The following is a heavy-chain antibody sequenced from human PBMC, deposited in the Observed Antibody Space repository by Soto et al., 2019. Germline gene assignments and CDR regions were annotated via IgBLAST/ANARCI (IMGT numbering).Heavy chain of an antibody. V-gene: IGHV3-30*18. CDR2: ISYDGSHK. D-gene: IGHD5-18*01. CDR1: GFTFSLYG. CDR3: AKRGPGYSLAETFDY. J-gene: IGHJ4*02. Sequence: QVQLVESGGGVVQPGRSLRLSCAASGFTFSLYGMYWVRQAPGKRLEWVALISYDGSHKNYADSVKGRFTISRDNSMNTLYLQMNSLRVDDTAVYYCAKRGPGYSLAETFDYWVQGTLVTVSS.